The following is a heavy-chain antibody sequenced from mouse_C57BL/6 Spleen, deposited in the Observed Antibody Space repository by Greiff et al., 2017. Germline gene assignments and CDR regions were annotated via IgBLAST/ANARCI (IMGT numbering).Heavy chain of an antibody. J-gene: IGHJ1*03. CDR2: IYPSDSET. D-gene: IGHD2-3*01. CDR3: VLPLDGPYWYFDV. V-gene: IGHV1-61*01. CDR1: GYTFTSYW. Sequence: QVQLQQSGAELVRPGSSVKLSCKASGYTFTSYWMDWVKQRPGQGLEWIGNIYPSDSETHYNQKFKDKATLTVDKSSSTAYMQLSSLTSEDSAVYYCVLPLDGPYWYFDVWGTGTTVTVSS.